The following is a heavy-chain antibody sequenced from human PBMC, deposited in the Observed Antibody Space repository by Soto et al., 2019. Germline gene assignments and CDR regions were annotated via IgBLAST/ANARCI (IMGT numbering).Heavy chain of an antibody. CDR3: AKWYSNDYGAQYYDY. J-gene: IGHJ4*02. V-gene: IGHV3-23*01. D-gene: IGHD4-17*01. CDR2: IRLGGDDT. CDR1: GFTFSSHA. Sequence: DVQLLESGGGLIQPGGSLRLSCEASGFTFSSHAMSWVRQAPGKGLEWVSGIRLGGDDTYYADSVKGRFTISRDNSKNTLYLQMKSLRADDTAVYYCAKWYSNDYGAQYYDYWGQGTLVTVSS.